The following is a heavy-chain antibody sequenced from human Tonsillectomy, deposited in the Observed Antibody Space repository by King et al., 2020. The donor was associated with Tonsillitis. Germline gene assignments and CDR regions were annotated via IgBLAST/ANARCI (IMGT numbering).Heavy chain of an antibody. V-gene: IGHV3-33*05. CDR1: GFTINNYG. Sequence: QVQLVESGGGVVQPGRSLRVSCAASGFTINNYGMNWVRQAPGKGLEWVAVISLDGNNKYYADSVKGRFTISRDNSKNTLYLQMNNLRAEDTAVYYCSRPGGYDYYLYAMDVWGQGTTVTVSS. CDR3: SRPGGYDYYLYAMDV. CDR2: ISLDGNNK. J-gene: IGHJ6*02. D-gene: IGHD5-12*01.